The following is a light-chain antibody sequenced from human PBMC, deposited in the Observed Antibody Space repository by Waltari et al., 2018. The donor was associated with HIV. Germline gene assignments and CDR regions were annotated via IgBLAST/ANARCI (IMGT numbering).Light chain of an antibody. CDR1: SSDVGGHKY. Sequence: QSALTQPASVSGSPGQSLTIPCTGTSSDVGGHKYVSWFQQHPGKAPELMLYDIIKRPSGVSNRFSGSKSGNTASLTISGLQAEDEADYYCCSYAGSSTLMFGGGTKVTVL. CDR2: DII. J-gene: IGLJ3*02. CDR3: CSYAGSSTLM. V-gene: IGLV2-23*02.